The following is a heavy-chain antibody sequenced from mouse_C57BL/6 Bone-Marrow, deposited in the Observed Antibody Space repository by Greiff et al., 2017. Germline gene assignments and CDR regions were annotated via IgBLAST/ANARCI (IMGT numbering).Heavy chain of an antibody. CDR3: ARDGYYGSSWYFDV. CDR2: IDPSDSYT. D-gene: IGHD1-1*01. J-gene: IGHJ1*03. V-gene: IGHV1-69*01. Sequence: QVQLQQPGAELVMPGASVKLSCKASGYTFTSYWMHWVKQRPGQGLEWIGEIDPSDSYTNYNQKFKGKSTLTVDKSSSTAYMQLSRLTSEDSAVYYCARDGYYGSSWYFDVWGTGTTVTVSS. CDR1: GYTFTSYW.